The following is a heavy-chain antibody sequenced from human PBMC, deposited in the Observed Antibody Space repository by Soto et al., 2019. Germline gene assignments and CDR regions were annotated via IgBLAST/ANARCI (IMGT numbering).Heavy chain of an antibody. J-gene: IGHJ4*02. CDR3: ASSLYCSSTSCHGRLYYFDY. V-gene: IGHV4-4*02. CDR1: GGSISSSNW. Sequence: SETLSLTCAVSGGSISSSNWWSWVRQPPGKGLEWIGEIYHSGSTNYNPSLKSRVTISVDKSKNQFSLKLSSVTAADTAVYYCASSLYCSSTSCHGRLYYFDYWGQGTLVTVSS. D-gene: IGHD2-2*01. CDR2: IYHSGST.